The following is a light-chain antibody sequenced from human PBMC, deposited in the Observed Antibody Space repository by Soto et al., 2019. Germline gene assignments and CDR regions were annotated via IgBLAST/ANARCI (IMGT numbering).Light chain of an antibody. CDR3: QQYNNWPPWT. V-gene: IGKV3-15*01. CDR2: GAS. J-gene: IGKJ1*01. CDR1: QSVSSN. Sequence: EIVMTQSPATLCVSPGGRATLSCRTSQSVSSNLAWYQQKPGQAPRLLIYGASTRATGIPARFSGSGSGTEFTLTISSLQSEDFAVYYCQQYNNWPPWTFGQGTKVDI.